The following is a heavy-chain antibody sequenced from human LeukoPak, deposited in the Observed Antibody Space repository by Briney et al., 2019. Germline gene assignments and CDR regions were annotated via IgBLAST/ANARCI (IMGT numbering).Heavy chain of an antibody. V-gene: IGHV3-21*01. CDR1: GLTFSSYS. J-gene: IGHJ4*02. CDR3: ARGVFGYDFDY. Sequence: GSLRLSCAASGLTFSSYSMNWVRQAPGKGLEWVSSISSSTIYMDYSDSVRGRFTISRDNAENSLYLQMNSLRAEDTAVYYCARGVFGYDFDYWGQGTLVTVSS. D-gene: IGHD5-18*01. CDR2: ISSSTIYM.